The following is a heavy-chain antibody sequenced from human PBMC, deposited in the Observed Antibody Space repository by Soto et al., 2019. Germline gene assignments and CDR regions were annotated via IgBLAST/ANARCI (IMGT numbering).Heavy chain of an antibody. CDR1: GYTFTSSG. J-gene: IGHJ5*02. V-gene: IGHV1-18*01. D-gene: IGHD2-2*01. Sequence: ASVKVSCKASGYTFTSSGISWVRQAPGQGLEWMGWISAYNGNTNYAQKLQGRVTMTTDTSTSTAYMELRSLRSDDTAVYYCARTPPLGLQAVATADPWGEGTLVTLSS. CDR2: ISAYNGNT. CDR3: ARTPPLGLQAVATADP.